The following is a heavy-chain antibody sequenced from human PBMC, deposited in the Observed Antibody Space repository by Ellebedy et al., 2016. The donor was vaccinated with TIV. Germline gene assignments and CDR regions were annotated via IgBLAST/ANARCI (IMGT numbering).Heavy chain of an antibody. Sequence: MPSETLSLTCTVSGGSISSYYWSCIRQPPGKGLEWIGYIYYSGFTNYNPSLKSRVNISIDTSKNQFSLNLSSVTAADTAVYYCAREGGYDNSGYYSDYWGQGTLVTVSS. D-gene: IGHD3-22*01. CDR1: GGSISSYY. CDR3: AREGGYDNSGYYSDY. J-gene: IGHJ4*02. CDR2: IYYSGFT. V-gene: IGHV4-59*08.